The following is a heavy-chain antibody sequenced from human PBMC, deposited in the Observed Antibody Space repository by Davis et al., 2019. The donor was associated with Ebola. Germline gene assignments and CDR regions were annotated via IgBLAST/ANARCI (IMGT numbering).Heavy chain of an antibody. CDR1: GFTFSGYW. V-gene: IGHV3-7*03. CDR3: YGDYHY. CDR2: INQDGGEK. Sequence: PGGSLRLSCEVSGFTFSGYWMSWVRQAPGKGLEWVANINQDGGEKQYVDSVKGQFTISRDNAKNSLSLQMSSLRADDTAVYYCYGDYHYWGQGTLVTVSS. D-gene: IGHD4-17*01. J-gene: IGHJ4*02.